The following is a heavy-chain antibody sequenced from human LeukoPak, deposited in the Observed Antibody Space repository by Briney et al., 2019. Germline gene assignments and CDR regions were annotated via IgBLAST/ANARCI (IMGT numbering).Heavy chain of an antibody. J-gene: IGHJ3*02. CDR1: GYTFTGYY. CDR3: ARAVAATNDAFDI. CDR2: INPNSGGT. V-gene: IGHV1-2*06. D-gene: IGHD6-19*01. Sequence: ASVKVSCKASGYTFTGYYMHWVRQAPGQGLEWMGRINPNSGGTSYAQKFQDRVTMTTDTSISTADMELSRLRSDDTAGYYCARAVAATNDAFDIWGQGTMVTVSS.